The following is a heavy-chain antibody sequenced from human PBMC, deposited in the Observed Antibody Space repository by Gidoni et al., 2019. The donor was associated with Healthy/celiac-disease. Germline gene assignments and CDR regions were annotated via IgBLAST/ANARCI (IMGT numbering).Heavy chain of an antibody. V-gene: IGHV3-30*18. J-gene: IGHJ5*02. Sequence: QVQLVESGGGVVQPGRSLRLPCAASGFTFSSYGMHWVRQAPGQGLEWLAVISYDGSNKYCADSVKGRFTISRDNSKNTLYLQMNSLRAEDTAVYYCAKAGTGYYDFWSGYWAERNEWWWFDPWGQGTLVTVSS. CDR1: GFTFSSYG. CDR2: ISYDGSNK. D-gene: IGHD3-3*01. CDR3: AKAGTGYYDFWSGYWAERNEWWWFDP.